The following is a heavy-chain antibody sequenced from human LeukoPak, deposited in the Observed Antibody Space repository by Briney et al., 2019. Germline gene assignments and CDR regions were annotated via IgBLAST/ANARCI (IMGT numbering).Heavy chain of an antibody. CDR2: ISSSGTTI. CDR3: ARKYCSTTSCLLDN. CDR1: GFTLSSYE. D-gene: IGHD2-2*01. V-gene: IGHV3-48*03. Sequence: GRSLRLSCAASGFTLSSYEMNWVRQAPGKGLQWVSDISSSGTTIYYADSVKGRFTISRDNAKNSLYLQMNSLRAEDTAVYYCARKYCSTTSCLLDNWGQGTLVTVSS. J-gene: IGHJ4*02.